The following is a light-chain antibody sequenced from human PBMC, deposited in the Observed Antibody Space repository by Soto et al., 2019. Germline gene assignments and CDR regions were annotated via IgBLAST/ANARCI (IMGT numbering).Light chain of an antibody. V-gene: IGKV1-39*01. Sequence: QMTQSPSSLSASVGARITITCRASQSIRTSLNWYQQKPGKAPRLLIYGASTLQSGVPSRFSGSGSATDFTLTVSSLQPEDSAIYYCQQSYPTPRTFGQGTKVEV. CDR3: QQSYPTPRT. CDR1: QSIRTS. CDR2: GAS. J-gene: IGKJ1*01.